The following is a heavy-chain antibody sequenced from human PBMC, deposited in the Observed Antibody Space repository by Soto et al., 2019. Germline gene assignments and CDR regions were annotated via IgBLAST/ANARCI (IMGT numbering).Heavy chain of an antibody. CDR3: AREVQVHTPAFVY. CDR1: GGTFNTYA. D-gene: IGHD3-10*01. V-gene: IGHV1-69*19. CDR2: ISPMFGAA. Sequence: QVQLVQSGAEMKKPGSSVKVSCQSSGGTFNTYAMNWVRQAPGQGPEWMGDISPMFGAANYAPKFQGRVTITADESTGTAYMQVGSVTSEDTALYFCAREVQVHTPAFVYWGQGTLVTVSS. J-gene: IGHJ4*02.